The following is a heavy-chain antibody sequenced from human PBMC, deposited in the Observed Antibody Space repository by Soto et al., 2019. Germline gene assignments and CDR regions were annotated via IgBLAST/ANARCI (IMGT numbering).Heavy chain of an antibody. CDR3: AIDPLRLPITMVNRCFGTDV. CDR2: IKQAGSEK. Sequence: EVQLVESGGGLVQPGGSLRLSCAASGFTFSSYWMSWVRQAPGKGLEWVANIKQAGSEKYYVDSVKGRFTISRDNAKNSMYLHRYSLRADLTALYNSAIDPLRLPITMVNRCFGTDVWGQGTTVTVS. V-gene: IGHV3-7*01. CDR1: GFTFSSYW. J-gene: IGHJ6*02. D-gene: IGHD3-10*01.